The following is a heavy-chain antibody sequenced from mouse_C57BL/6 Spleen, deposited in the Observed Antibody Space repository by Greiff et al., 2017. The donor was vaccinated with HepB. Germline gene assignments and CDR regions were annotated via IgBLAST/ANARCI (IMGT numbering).Heavy chain of an antibody. D-gene: IGHD2-4*01. V-gene: IGHV5-17*01. J-gene: IGHJ2*01. CDR3: ARGGVYYDFLFDY. CDR1: GFTFSDYG. Sequence: DVQLVESGGGLVKPGGSLKLSCAASGFTFSDYGMHWVRQAPEKGLEWVAYISSGSSTIYYADTVKGRFTISRDNAKNTLFLQMTSLRSEDTAMYYCARGGVYYDFLFDYWGQGTTLTVSS. CDR2: ISSGSSTI.